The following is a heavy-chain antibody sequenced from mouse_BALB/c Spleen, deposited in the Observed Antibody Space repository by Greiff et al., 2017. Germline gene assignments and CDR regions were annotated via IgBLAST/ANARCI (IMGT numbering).Heavy chain of an antibody. Sequence: DVLLVESGGGLVKPGGSLKLSCAASGFTFSSYTMSWVRQTPEKRLEWVATISSGGGNTYYPDSVKGRFTISRDNAKNNLYLQMSSLRSEDTALYYCARSILLRYAMDYWGQGTSVTVSS. D-gene: IGHD1-1*01. J-gene: IGHJ4*01. V-gene: IGHV5-9*03. CDR3: ARSILLRYAMDY. CDR1: GFTFSSYT. CDR2: ISSGGGNT.